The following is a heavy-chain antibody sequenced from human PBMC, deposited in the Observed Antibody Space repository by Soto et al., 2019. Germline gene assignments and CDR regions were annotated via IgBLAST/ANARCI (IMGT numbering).Heavy chain of an antibody. J-gene: IGHJ6*02. CDR3: ARFTIFGVENYYYYYGMDV. CDR2: TYYRSKWYN. D-gene: IGHD3-3*01. CDR1: GDSVSSNSAA. V-gene: IGHV6-1*01. Sequence: SQTLSLTCAISGDSVSSNSAAWNWIRQSPSRGLEWLGRTYYRSKWYNDYAVSVKSRITINPDTSKNQFSLQLNSVTPEETAVYYCARFTIFGVENYYYYYGMDVWGQGTTVTVSS.